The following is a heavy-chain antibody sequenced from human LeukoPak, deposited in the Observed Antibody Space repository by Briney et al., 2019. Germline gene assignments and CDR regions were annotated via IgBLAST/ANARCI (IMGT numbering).Heavy chain of an antibody. V-gene: IGHV3-69-1*01. CDR3: ASQRGMDV. Sequence: PSETLSLTCTVSGGSISSYYWSWVRQAPGKGLEWVSSISSSTDIYYADSVKGRFTISRDNAKNSLYLQMNSLRAEDTAVYYCASQRGMDVWGQGTTVTVSS. CDR2: ISSSTDI. J-gene: IGHJ6*02. D-gene: IGHD3-16*01. CDR1: GGSISSYY.